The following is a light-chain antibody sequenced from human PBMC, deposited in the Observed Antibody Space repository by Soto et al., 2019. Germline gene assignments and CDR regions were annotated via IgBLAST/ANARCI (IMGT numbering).Light chain of an antibody. J-gene: IGLJ2*01. CDR1: SRDVGGYNY. CDR3: SSYTSSSTYVV. V-gene: IGLV2-14*01. CDR2: DVS. Sequence: QSALTQPASVSGSPGQSITIYCTGTSRDVGGYNYVSWYQQHPGKAPKLMIHDVSNRPSGVSNRFSGSKSGNTASLTISGLQAEDEADYYCSSYTSSSTYVVFGGGTKVTVL.